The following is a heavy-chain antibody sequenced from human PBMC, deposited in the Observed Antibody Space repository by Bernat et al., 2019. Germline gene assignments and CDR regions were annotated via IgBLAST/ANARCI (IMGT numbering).Heavy chain of an antibody. J-gene: IGHJ4*02. V-gene: IGHV3-53*01. CDR1: GLTVSANY. D-gene: IGHD1-26*01. Sequence: EVQLVESGGGLIQPGGSLRLSCAASGLTVSANYMSWVRQAPEKGLEWVSIIYSGGSTYYADSVQGRFTISRDNSKNTLYLQMNSLRAEDTAFYYCARLGGSGSYEDYWGQGTLVTVSS. CDR3: ARLGGSGSYEDY. CDR2: IYSGGST.